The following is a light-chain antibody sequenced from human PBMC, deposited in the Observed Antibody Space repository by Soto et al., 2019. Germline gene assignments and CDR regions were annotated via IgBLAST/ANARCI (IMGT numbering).Light chain of an antibody. CDR2: EVS. V-gene: IGLV2-14*01. CDR3: SSYASSSTFYV. Sequence: LTQPASVSGSPGQSITISCTGTSSDVGGYSYVSWYQQHPGKAPKLMIYEVSNRPSGVSNRFSGSKSGNTASLTISGLQAEDEADYYCSSYASSSTFYVFGTGTKVT. CDR1: SSDVGGYSY. J-gene: IGLJ1*01.